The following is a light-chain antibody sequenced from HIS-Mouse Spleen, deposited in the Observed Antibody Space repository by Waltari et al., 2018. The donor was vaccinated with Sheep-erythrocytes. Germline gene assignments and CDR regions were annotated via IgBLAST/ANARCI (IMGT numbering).Light chain of an antibody. Sequence: SYELPQPPSVSVSPGQTARTTCSGDALPKKYAYWYQQKSGQAPVLVIYEDSKRPSGIPERFSGSSSGTMATLTISGAQVEDEADYYCYSTDSSGNHSWVFGGGTKLTVL. V-gene: IGLV3-10*01. CDR2: EDS. CDR1: ALPKKY. J-gene: IGLJ3*02. CDR3: YSTDSSGNHSWV.